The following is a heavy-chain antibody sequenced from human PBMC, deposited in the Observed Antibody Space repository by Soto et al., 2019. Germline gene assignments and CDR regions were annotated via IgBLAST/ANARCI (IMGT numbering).Heavy chain of an antibody. CDR3: ARPAGYYFDY. CDR1: GGSISSSSYY. Sequence: SETLSLTCTVSGGSISSSSYYWGWIRQPPGKGLEWIGSIYYSGSTYYNPSLKSRVTISVDTSKNQFSLKLSSVTAADTAVYYCARPAGYYFDYWGQGTLVTVSS. CDR2: IYYSGST. J-gene: IGHJ4*02. V-gene: IGHV4-39*01.